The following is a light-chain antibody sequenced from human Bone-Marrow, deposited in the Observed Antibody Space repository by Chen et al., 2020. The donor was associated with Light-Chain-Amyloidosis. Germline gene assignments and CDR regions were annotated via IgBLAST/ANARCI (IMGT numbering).Light chain of an antibody. V-gene: IGKV3-20*01. CDR3: QQYGTSPLT. CDR2: CSS. J-gene: IGKJ4*01. Sequence: EIVLTQSPGTLSLSPGEGANLSSRASQTISSTYLTWYQEKFGQAPRLLIYCSSSRATGIPDRFTGSGSGTDFTLPINRLEPEDFEMYYCQQYGTSPLTFGGGTKVEIK. CDR1: QTISSTY.